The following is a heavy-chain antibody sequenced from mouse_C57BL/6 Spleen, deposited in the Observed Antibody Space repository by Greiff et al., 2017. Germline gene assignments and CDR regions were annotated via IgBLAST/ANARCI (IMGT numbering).Heavy chain of an antibody. Sequence: QVQLQQPGAELVRPGSSVKLSCKASGYTFTSYWMHWVKQRPIQGLEWIGNIDPSDSETHYNQKFKDKATLTVDKSSSTAYMQLSSLTSEDSAVXYCARERYYGSSYLYFDYWGQGTTLTVSS. D-gene: IGHD1-1*01. J-gene: IGHJ2*01. CDR3: ARERYYGSSYLYFDY. CDR1: GYTFTSYW. CDR2: IDPSDSET. V-gene: IGHV1-52*01.